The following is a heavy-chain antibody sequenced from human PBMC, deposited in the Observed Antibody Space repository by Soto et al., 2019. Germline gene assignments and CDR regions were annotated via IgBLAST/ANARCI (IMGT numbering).Heavy chain of an antibody. D-gene: IGHD3-3*01. Sequence: QITLKESGPTVVKPTETLTLTCTFSGFSLTTSGVGVGWVRQSPGKAPEWLVLIYWDDDKRYSTSLKSRLTITKDTSKNPVVLTMANVDPADTATYYCAHRVLRTVFGLVTTTAIYFDFWGQGTPVVVSS. CDR1: GFSLTTSGVG. CDR3: AHRVLRTVFGLVTTTAIYFDF. J-gene: IGHJ4*02. CDR2: IYWDDDK. V-gene: IGHV2-5*02.